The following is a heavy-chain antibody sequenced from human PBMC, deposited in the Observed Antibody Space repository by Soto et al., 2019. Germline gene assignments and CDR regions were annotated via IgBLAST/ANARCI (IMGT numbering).Heavy chain of an antibody. CDR3: AKEGKEGNTLMDGYGYYFDY. Sequence: GSLRLSCAASGFTFSNFGMHWVRQAPGKGLEGVAIISYDGDNKYYADSVKGRFTISRDNSKNTLFLEMNSLRGEDAAVYYCAKEGKEGNTLMDGYGYYFDYWGQGTQVTVSS. V-gene: IGHV3-30*18. CDR2: ISYDGDNK. J-gene: IGHJ4*02. D-gene: IGHD5-18*01. CDR1: GFTFSNFG.